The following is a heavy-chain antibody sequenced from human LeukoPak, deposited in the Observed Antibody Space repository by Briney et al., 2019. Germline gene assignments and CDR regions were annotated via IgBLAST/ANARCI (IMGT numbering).Heavy chain of an antibody. CDR3: AREDKYCSATSCHYFEH. D-gene: IGHD2-15*01. CDR1: GGSISSYY. V-gene: IGHV4-59*01. Sequence: SETLSLTCTVSGGSISSYYWSWIRQPPGKGLEWIGYIYYSGSTNYNPSLKSRVTISVDTSKNRFSLNLTSVTAADTAVYYCAREDKYCSATSCHYFEHWGQGSLVTVSS. J-gene: IGHJ4*02. CDR2: IYYSGST.